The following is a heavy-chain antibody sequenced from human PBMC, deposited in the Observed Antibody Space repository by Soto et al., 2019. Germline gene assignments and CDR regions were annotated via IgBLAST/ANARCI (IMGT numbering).Heavy chain of an antibody. J-gene: IGHJ6*02. CDR3: ASAGHYCSGGSCYSYYYYGMDV. D-gene: IGHD2-15*01. Sequence: QVQLVESGGGVVQPGRSLRLSCAASGFTFSSYAMHWVRQAPGKGLEWVAVISYDGSNKYYADSVKGRFTISRDNSKNTLYLQMKSMRAEDTAVYSCASAGHYCSGGSCYSYYYYGMDVWGQGTTVTVSS. V-gene: IGHV3-30-3*01. CDR2: ISYDGSNK. CDR1: GFTFSSYA.